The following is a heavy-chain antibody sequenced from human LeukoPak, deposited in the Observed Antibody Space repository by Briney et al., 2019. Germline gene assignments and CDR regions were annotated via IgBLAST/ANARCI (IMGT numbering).Heavy chain of an antibody. CDR3: ATYGYCSGGSCYSLADPPLYFDY. J-gene: IGHJ4*02. CDR2: ISAYHAHT. Sequence: GASVKVSCKASGYTFTSYGISWVRQAPGQALEWKGWISAYHAHTNYAQKLQGRVTMTTDTSTSTAYMELRSLRSDDTAVYYCATYGYCSGGSCYSLADPPLYFDYWGQGTLVTVSS. CDR1: GYTFTSYG. D-gene: IGHD2-15*01. V-gene: IGHV1-18*01.